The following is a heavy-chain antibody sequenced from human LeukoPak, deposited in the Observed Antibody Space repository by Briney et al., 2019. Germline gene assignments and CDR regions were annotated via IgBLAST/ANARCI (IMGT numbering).Heavy chain of an antibody. CDR3: ARKTCTSTSCLHP. V-gene: IGHV1-8*01. Sequence: ASVKVSCKASGYTFTSFDVNWVRQAAGQGLEWMGWMNPNTGKTGYAQRFQGRVTMTRDTSIDTAYMELSSLGSEDTAEYYCARKTCTSTSCLHPWGQGTLVTVSS. D-gene: IGHD2-2*01. CDR2: MNPNTGKT. CDR1: GYTFTSFD. J-gene: IGHJ5*02.